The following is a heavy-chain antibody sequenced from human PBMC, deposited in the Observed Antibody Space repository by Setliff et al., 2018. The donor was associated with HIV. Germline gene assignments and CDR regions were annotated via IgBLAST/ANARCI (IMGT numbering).Heavy chain of an antibody. CDR3: ARDPLRSEARGFDI. CDR1: GGSISSSSYF. Sequence: PSETLSLTCTVSGGSISSSSYFWGWIRQPPGKGLEWIGSVYYSGNTYYNPSLKSRVTISVDTSKNQFSLKLSSVTAADTAVYYCARDPLRSEARGFDIWGQGTMVTVSS. CDR2: VYYSGNT. D-gene: IGHD3-3*01. V-gene: IGHV4-39*02. J-gene: IGHJ3*02.